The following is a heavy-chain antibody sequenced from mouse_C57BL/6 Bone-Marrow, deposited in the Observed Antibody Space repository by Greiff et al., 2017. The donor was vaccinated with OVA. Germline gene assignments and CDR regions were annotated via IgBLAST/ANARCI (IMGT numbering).Heavy chain of an antibody. D-gene: IGHD2-2*01. J-gene: IGHJ2*01. CDR2: IYPRSGNT. CDR1: GYTFTSYG. V-gene: IGHV1-81*01. Sequence: VQLQESGAELARPGASVKLSCKASGYTFTSYGISWVKQRTGQGLEWIGEIYPRSGNTYYNEKFKGKATLTADKSSSTAYMELRSLTSEDSAVYFCARYGYDGDFDYWGQGTTLTVSS. CDR3: ARYGYDGDFDY.